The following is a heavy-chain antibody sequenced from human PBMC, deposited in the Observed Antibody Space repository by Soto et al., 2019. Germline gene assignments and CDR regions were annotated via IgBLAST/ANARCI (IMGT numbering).Heavy chain of an antibody. V-gene: IGHV1-69*05. CDR2: IIPIFGTA. J-gene: IGHJ6*02. CDR3: XXXXXXXXXXXXXXXYYYGMDV. Sequence: QVQLVQSGAEVKKPGSSVKVSCKASGGTFSSYAISWVRQAPGQGLEWMGGIIPIFGTANYAQKFQGRVTXXXXXXXXXXXXXXXXXXXXXXXXXXXXXXXXXXXXXXXXXXYYYGMDVWGQGTTVTVS. CDR1: GGTFSSYA.